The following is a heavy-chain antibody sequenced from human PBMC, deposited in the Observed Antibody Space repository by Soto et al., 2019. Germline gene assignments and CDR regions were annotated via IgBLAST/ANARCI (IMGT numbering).Heavy chain of an antibody. CDR1: GGSISSYY. Sequence: SETLSLTCTVSGGSISSYYWSWIRQPPGKGLEWIGYIYYSGSTNYNPSLKSRVTISVDTSKNQFSLKLGSVTAADTARYYCARGRGVDFDYWGQGTLVTVSS. V-gene: IGHV4-59*01. J-gene: IGHJ4*02. D-gene: IGHD3-10*01. CDR2: IYYSGST. CDR3: ARGRGVDFDY.